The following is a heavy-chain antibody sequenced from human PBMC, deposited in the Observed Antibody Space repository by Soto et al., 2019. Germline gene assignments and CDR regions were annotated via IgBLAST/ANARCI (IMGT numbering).Heavy chain of an antibody. CDR2: ISAYNGNT. CDR3: ARSVKTYYYDSSGYFPITNYYFDY. CDR1: GYTFTSYG. V-gene: IGHV1-18*01. D-gene: IGHD3-22*01. Sequence: EASVKVSCKASGYTFTSYGISWVRQAPGQGLEWMGWISAYNGNTNYAQKLQGRVTMTTDTSTSTAYMELRSLRSDDTAVYYCARSVKTYYYDSSGYFPITNYYFDYWGQGTLVTVSS. J-gene: IGHJ4*02.